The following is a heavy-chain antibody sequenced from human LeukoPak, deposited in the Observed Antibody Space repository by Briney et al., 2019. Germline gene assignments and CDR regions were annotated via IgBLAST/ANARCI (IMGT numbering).Heavy chain of an antibody. CDR2: IYHSGST. Sequence: PSETLSLPCTVSGYSISSGYYWGWIRQPPGKGLERIGNIYHSGSTYYNPSLKSRVTISVDTSKNQFSLKLSSVTAADTAVYYCARDRRSDYQLLYLEVWYFDLWGRGTLVTVSS. CDR3: ARDRRSDYQLLYLEVWYFDL. D-gene: IGHD2-2*02. CDR1: GYSISSGYY. V-gene: IGHV4-38-2*02. J-gene: IGHJ2*01.